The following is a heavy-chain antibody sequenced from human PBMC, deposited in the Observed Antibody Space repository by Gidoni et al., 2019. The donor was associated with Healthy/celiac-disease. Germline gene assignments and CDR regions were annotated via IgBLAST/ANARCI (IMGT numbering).Heavy chain of an antibody. CDR3: ARGPQGYCSGGSCYSGAFDI. J-gene: IGHJ3*02. V-gene: IGHV3-13*01. Sequence: EVKLVESGGGLVQPGGSLRLSCAASGLTFSSDVMHWVSQATGKGLELVSAIGTAGYTYYPGSVKGRFTISRENAKNSLYLQMNSLRAVDTAVYYCARGPQGYCSGGSCYSGAFDIWGQGTMVTVSS. D-gene: IGHD2-15*01. CDR2: IGTAGYT. CDR1: GLTFSSDV.